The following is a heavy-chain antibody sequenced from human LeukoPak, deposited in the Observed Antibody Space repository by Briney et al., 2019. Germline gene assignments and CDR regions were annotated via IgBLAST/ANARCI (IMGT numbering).Heavy chain of an antibody. V-gene: IGHV1-24*01. CDR2: FDPEDGET. D-gene: IGHD3-10*01. J-gene: IGHJ3*02. CDR3: ATVLGRGYGSGSEAFDI. Sequence: GASVKVSCKVSGYTLTELSMHWVRQAPGKGLECMGGFDPEDGETIYAQKFQGRVTMTEDTSTDTAYMELSSLRSEDTAVYYCATVLGRGYGSGSEAFDIWGQGTMVTVSS. CDR1: GYTLTELS.